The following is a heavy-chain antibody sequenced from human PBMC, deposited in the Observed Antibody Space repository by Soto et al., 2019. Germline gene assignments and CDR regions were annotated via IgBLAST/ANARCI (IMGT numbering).Heavy chain of an antibody. CDR2: ISYDGSNK. Sequence: PGGSLRLSCAASGFTFSSYAMNWVRQAPGKGLEWVAVISYDGSNKYYADSVKGRFTISRDNSKNTLYLQMNSLRAEDTAVYYCARGHSAPDSWGQGTLVTVSS. V-gene: IGHV3-30*03. J-gene: IGHJ4*02. CDR1: GFTFSSYA. CDR3: ARGHSAPDS.